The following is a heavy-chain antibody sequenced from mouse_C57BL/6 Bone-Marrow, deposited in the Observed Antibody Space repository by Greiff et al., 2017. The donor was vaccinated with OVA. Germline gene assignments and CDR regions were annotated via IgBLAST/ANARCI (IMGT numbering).Heavy chain of an antibody. V-gene: IGHV5-4*03. CDR1: GFTFSSYA. D-gene: IGHD4-1*01. Sequence: EVKLVESGGGLVKPGGSLKLSCAASGFTFSSYAMSWVRQTPEKRLEWVATLSDGGSYTYYPDNVKGRFTISRDNAKNNLYLQMSHLKSEDTAMYYCARAWAWFAYWGQGTLVTVSA. CDR2: LSDGGSYT. J-gene: IGHJ3*01. CDR3: ARAWAWFAY.